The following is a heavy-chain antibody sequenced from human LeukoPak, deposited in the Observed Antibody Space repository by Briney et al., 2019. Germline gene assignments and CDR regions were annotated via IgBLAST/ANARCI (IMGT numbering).Heavy chain of an antibody. CDR2: IIPIFGTA. V-gene: IGHV1-69*13. CDR1: GGTFSSYA. D-gene: IGHD2-2*01. Sequence: GASVKVSCKASGGTFSSYAISWVRQAPGQGLEWMGGIIPIFGTANYAQKFQGRVTITADESTSTAYMELSSLRSEDTAVYYCARSPSTIVVVPAAPVRYYMDVWGKGTTVTVSS. CDR3: ARSPSTIVVVPAAPVRYYMDV. J-gene: IGHJ6*03.